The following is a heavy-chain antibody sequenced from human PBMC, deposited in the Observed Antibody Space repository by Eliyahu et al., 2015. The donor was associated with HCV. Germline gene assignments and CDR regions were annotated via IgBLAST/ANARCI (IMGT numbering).Heavy chain of an antibody. J-gene: IGHJ4*02. CDR1: GFTFSXYG. CDR3: ARDGNDFWSGYYGNEKFDY. CDR2: IWYDGSNK. D-gene: IGHD3-3*01. Sequence: QVQLVESGGGVVQPGRSLRLSCAASGFTFSXYGMXWVRQAPGKGLEWVAVIWYDGSNKYYADSVKGRFTISRDNSKNTLYLQMNSLRAEDTAVYYCARDGNDFWSGYYGNEKFDYWGQGTLVTVSS. V-gene: IGHV3-33*01.